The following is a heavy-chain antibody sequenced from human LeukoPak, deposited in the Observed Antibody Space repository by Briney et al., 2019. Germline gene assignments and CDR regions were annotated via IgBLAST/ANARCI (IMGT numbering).Heavy chain of an antibody. CDR1: GGSISSGY. CDR3: ATRFGGWADAFDV. CDR2: IYHSGPV. J-gene: IGHJ3*01. V-gene: IGHV4-31*03. D-gene: IGHD3-16*01. Sequence: PSETLSLTCTVSGGSISSGYWSWIRQHPGEGLEWIGFIYHSGPVYYNPSLKSRLSISLGTSENQFSLMLTSVTAADTAVYYCATRFGGWADAFDVWGQGAMVTVSS.